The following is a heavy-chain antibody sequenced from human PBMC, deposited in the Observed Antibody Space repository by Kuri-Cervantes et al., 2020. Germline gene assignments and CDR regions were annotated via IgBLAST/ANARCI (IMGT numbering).Heavy chain of an antibody. J-gene: IGHJ4*02. D-gene: IGHD3-10*01. CDR3: SKVYTPSLVRGLSDY. V-gene: IGHV3-23*01. CDR1: GFTFSSYA. CDR2: ISSTRGNT. Sequence: GESLKISCAASGFTFSSYAMSWVRQTPGKRLECVSTISSTRGNTWYADSVRGRFTISRDNSNQTLCLQMNSLRAEDTAKYYCSKVYTPSLVRGLSDYWGQGTLVTVSS.